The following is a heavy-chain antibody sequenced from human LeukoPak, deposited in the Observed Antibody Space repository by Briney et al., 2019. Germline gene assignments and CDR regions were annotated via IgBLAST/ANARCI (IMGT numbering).Heavy chain of an antibody. CDR3: ARSPSGSYPD. Sequence: MPSETLSLTCAVYGGSFSGYYGSWIRQPPGKGLEWIGSISYSRSTSYNLSLKRRVTISIDTSKNHFSLRLTSMTAADTATYYCARSPSGSYPDWGQGTLVTVSS. CDR1: GGSFSGYY. V-gene: IGHV4-34*01. CDR2: ISYSRST. D-gene: IGHD1-26*01. J-gene: IGHJ4*02.